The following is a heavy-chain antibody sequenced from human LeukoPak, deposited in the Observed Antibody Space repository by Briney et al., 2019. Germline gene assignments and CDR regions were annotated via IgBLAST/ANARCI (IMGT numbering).Heavy chain of an antibody. Sequence: ASVKVSGKASGGTYSSYAISWVRQAPGQGLEWMGGIIPIFGTANYAQKFQGRVTITADESTSTAYMELSSLRSEDTAVYYCARSPYDYVWGSYRYTGFDYWGQGTLVTVSS. CDR2: IIPIFGTA. V-gene: IGHV1-69*13. CDR3: ARSPYDYVWGSYRYTGFDY. CDR1: GGTYSSYA. J-gene: IGHJ4*02. D-gene: IGHD3-16*02.